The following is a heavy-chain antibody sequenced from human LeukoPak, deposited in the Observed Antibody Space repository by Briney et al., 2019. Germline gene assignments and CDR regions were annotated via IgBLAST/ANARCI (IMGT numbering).Heavy chain of an antibody. D-gene: IGHD7-27*01. V-gene: IGHV4-30-4*08. CDR3: ARAPGAFDI. J-gene: IGHJ3*02. Sequence: TLSLTCTVSGGSINFGDYYWGWIRQPPGKGLEWIGYIYYSGSTYYNPSLKSRVTISGDTSKNQSSLKLRSVTAADTAVYYCARAPGAFDIWGQGTMVTVSS. CDR1: GGSINFGDYY. CDR2: IYYSGST.